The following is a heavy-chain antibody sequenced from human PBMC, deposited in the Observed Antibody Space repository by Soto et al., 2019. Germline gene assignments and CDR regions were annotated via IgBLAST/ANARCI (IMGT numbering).Heavy chain of an antibody. CDR3: AAGSGYYIDY. D-gene: IGHD3-3*01. CDR2: IYSGGST. Sequence: WGSLRLSCAASGFTVISNYMSWVRQAPGKGLEWVSVIYSGGSTYYADSVKGRFTISRDNSKNALYLQMNNLRAEDTAVYYCAAGSGYYIDYWGQGTLVTVSS. V-gene: IGHV3-53*01. CDR1: GFTVISNY. J-gene: IGHJ4*02.